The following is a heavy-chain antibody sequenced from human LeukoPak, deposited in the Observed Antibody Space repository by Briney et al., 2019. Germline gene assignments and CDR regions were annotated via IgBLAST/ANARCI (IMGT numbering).Heavy chain of an antibody. CDR1: GFTFSSYA. D-gene: IGHD3-22*01. Sequence: PGGSLRLSCAASGFTFSSYAMHWVRQAPGKGLEYVSAISSNGGSTYYANSVKGRFTISRDNSKNTLYLQMGSLRAEDMAVYYCARSYDSSGYYFLLFDYWGQGTLVTVSS. CDR2: ISSNGGST. J-gene: IGHJ4*02. V-gene: IGHV3-64*01. CDR3: ARSYDSSGYYFLLFDY.